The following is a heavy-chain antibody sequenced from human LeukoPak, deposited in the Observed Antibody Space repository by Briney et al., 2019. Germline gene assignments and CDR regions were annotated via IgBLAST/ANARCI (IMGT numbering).Heavy chain of an antibody. Sequence: GGSLRLSCAASAFSFSDYNMNWVRQAPGKGLEWVAFIRYDGSNKYYADSVKGRFTISRDNSKNTLYLQMNSLRAEDTAVYYCAKRGEMDASLDFDYWGQGTLVTVSS. J-gene: IGHJ4*02. V-gene: IGHV3-30*02. CDR1: AFSFSDYN. D-gene: IGHD5-24*01. CDR2: IRYDGSNK. CDR3: AKRGEMDASLDFDY.